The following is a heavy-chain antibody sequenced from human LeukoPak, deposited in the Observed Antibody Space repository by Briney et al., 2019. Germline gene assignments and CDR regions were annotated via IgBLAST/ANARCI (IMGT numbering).Heavy chain of an antibody. J-gene: IGHJ4*02. D-gene: IGHD6-13*01. CDR1: GGSLSGYY. CDR3: ARTYSSSWYFSNYFDF. Sequence: SETLSLTCAVYGGSLSGYYWTWIRQPPGKGLEWIGEIDHTGKINYNPSLKSRVTMSRDTSKNQFSLKLSSVTAADTAVYYCARTYSSSWYFSNYFDFWGQGTLVTVSS. CDR2: IDHTGKI. V-gene: IGHV4-34*01.